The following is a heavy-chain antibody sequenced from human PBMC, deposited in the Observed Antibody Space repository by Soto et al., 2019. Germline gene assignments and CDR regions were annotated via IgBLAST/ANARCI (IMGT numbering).Heavy chain of an antibody. D-gene: IGHD5-18*01. V-gene: IGHV1-69*13. CDR1: GGTFSSYA. Sequence: ASVKVSCKAPGGTFSSYAISWVRQAPGQGLEWMGGIIPIFGTANYAQKFQGRVTITADESTSTAYMELSSLRSEDTAVYYCARDVDTALVLMGDAFDIWGQGTMVTVSS. CDR3: ARDVDTALVLMGDAFDI. CDR2: IIPIFGTA. J-gene: IGHJ3*02.